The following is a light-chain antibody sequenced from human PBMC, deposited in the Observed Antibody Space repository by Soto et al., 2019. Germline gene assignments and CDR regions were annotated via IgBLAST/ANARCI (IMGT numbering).Light chain of an antibody. V-gene: IGKV1-39*01. Sequence: DIQMTQSPSSLSASVGDRVTITCRASQSIRRYLIWYQQTPGKAPKLLIYFASTLPSGVPSRFSGSGSGTDFTLTISSLQPEDVATYYCQQGFTTPPTFGGGTKVEL. CDR2: FAS. CDR3: QQGFTTPPT. CDR1: QSIRRY. J-gene: IGKJ4*01.